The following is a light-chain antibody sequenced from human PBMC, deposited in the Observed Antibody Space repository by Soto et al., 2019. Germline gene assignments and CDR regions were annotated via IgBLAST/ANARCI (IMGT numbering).Light chain of an antibody. V-gene: IGLV2-14*01. Sequence: QSALTQPASVSGSPGQSITISCTGTSGDVGGYNYVSWYQQHPGKVPKLIIYEVSKRPSGVSNRFSGSKSGNTASLTISGLQGEDESHYYCSSYKSDTTVLFGGGTKVTVL. CDR1: SGDVGGYNY. J-gene: IGLJ2*01. CDR2: EVS. CDR3: SSYKSDTTVL.